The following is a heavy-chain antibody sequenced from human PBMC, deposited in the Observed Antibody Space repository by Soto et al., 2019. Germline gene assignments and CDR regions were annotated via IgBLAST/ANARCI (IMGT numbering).Heavy chain of an antibody. CDR2: IIPILGIA. CDR1: GGTFSSYT. J-gene: IGHJ4*02. CDR3: ARPYYCSGGSCYSD. Sequence: QVQLVQSGAEVKKPGSSVKVSCKASGGTFSSYTISWVRQAPGQGLEWMGRIIPILGIANYAQKFQGRVTITADKSTSTAYMEVSSLRSEDTAVYYCARPYYCSGGSCYSDWGLGTLVTVSS. D-gene: IGHD2-15*01. V-gene: IGHV1-69*02.